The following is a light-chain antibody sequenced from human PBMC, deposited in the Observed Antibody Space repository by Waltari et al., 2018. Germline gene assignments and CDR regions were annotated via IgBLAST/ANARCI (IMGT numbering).Light chain of an antibody. CDR1: SIRNSY. V-gene: IGLV3-19*01. Sequence: SSELTQDPAVSVALGQTVRITCQGDSIRNSYAGWYQLKPGQAPVLVRVGKDKRPSGIPDRFSGYSSGTTSSLTITGAQAEDEADYYCSSRNGRANEVVFAGGTKVTVL. CDR3: SSRNGRANEVV. J-gene: IGLJ3*02. CDR2: GKD.